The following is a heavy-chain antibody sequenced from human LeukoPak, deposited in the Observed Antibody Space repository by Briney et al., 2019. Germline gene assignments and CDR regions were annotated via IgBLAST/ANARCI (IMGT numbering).Heavy chain of an antibody. CDR2: ISSSSGYI. CDR1: GFTFSSYS. V-gene: IGHV3-21*01. D-gene: IGHD4-17*01. Sequence: GGSLRLSCAASGFTFSSYSMNWVRQAPGEGLEWVSSISSSSGYIYYADSVKGRFTISRDNAKNSLYLQMNSLRAEDTAVYYCARGWGTTVTTQDPLRFWGQGTLVTVSS. J-gene: IGHJ4*02. CDR3: ARGWGTTVTTQDPLRF.